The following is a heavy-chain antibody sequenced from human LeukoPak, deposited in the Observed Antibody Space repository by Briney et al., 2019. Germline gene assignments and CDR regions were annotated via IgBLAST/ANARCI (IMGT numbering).Heavy chain of an antibody. CDR2: IYYSGST. J-gene: IGHJ6*02. D-gene: IGHD5-18*01. CDR3: ARGNGQGYSYGYLYYYYGMDV. Sequence: PSETLSLTCTVSGGSISSYYWSWIRQPPGKGLEWLGYIYYSGSTNYNPSLKSRVTISVDTSKNQFSLKLSSVTAADTAVYYCARGNGQGYSYGYLYYYYGMDVWGQGTTVTVSS. V-gene: IGHV4-59*13. CDR1: GGSISSYY.